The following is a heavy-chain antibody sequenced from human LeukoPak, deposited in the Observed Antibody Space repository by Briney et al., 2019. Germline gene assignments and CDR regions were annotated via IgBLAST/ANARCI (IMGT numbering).Heavy chain of an antibody. CDR2: IRYDGSNK. D-gene: IGHD3-10*01. V-gene: IGHV3-30*02. CDR1: GFTFSSYG. J-gene: IGHJ4*02. CDR3: ARGVGGSGSYYLYYFDY. Sequence: GGSLRLSCAASGFTFSSYGMHWVRQAPGKGLEWVAFIRYDGSNKYYADSVKGRFTISRENAKNSLYLEMNSLRAGDTAVYYCARGVGGSGSYYLYYFDYWGQGTLVTVSS.